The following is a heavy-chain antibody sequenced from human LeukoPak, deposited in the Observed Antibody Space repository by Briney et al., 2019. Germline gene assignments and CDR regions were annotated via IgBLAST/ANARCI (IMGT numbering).Heavy chain of an antibody. D-gene: IGHD6-13*01. CDR2: INTDGSST. V-gene: IGHV3-74*01. CDR3: ARESGIAAALDL. Sequence: PGGSLRLSCAASGFTFNSYWMHWVRQAPGKGLVWVSRINTDGSSTSYADSVKGRFTISRGNAKNTLYLQMNSLRAEDTAVYYCARESGIAAALDLWGQGTLVTVSS. J-gene: IGHJ5*02. CDR1: GFTFNSYW.